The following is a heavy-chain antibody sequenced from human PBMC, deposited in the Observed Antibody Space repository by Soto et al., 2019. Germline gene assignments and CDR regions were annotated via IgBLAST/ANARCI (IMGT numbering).Heavy chain of an antibody. CDR1: GYTFTSYG. V-gene: IGHV1-18*01. Sequence: ASVKVSCKASGYTFTSYGISWVRQAPGQGLEWMGWISAYNGNTNYAQKLQGRVTMTTDTSTSTAYMELRSLRSDDTAVYYCARERDSFLAASYYFDNWGQGTVVTVSS. J-gene: IGHJ4*02. D-gene: IGHD6-19*01. CDR3: ARERDSFLAASYYFDN. CDR2: ISAYNGNT.